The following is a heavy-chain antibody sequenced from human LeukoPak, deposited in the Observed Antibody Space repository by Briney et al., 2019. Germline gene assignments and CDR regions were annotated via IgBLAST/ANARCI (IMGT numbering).Heavy chain of an antibody. CDR2: TNTDGRTT. D-gene: IGHD3-22*01. V-gene: IGHV3-74*01. CDR1: GFTFSIYW. CDR3: ARIEDRGAAFDS. Sequence: PGGSLRLSCAASGFTFSIYWMHWVRHAPGEGLVWVSRTNTDGRTTIYADSVKGRFTISRDNAKNMLYLQMNSLRAEDTAVYYCARIEDRGAAFDSWGQGTLVTVSS. J-gene: IGHJ4*02.